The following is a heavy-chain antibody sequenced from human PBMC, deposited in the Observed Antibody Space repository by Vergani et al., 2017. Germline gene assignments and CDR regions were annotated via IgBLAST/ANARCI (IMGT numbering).Heavy chain of an antibody. CDR2: VSGSSATP. J-gene: IGHJ4*02. V-gene: IGHV3-23*01. CDR3: AGPQGTSAYYYGGFDY. D-gene: IGHD3-22*01. CDR1: GFSFPGCA. Sequence: EVQLLESGGGLVQPGGSLRLSCEASGFSFPGCAMSWVRQAPGKGLEWVSSVSGSSATPYYADSVKGRFIISRDNSKNTLHLQMNSLRADDTAIYYCAGPQGTSAYYYGGFDYWGQGILVTVSS.